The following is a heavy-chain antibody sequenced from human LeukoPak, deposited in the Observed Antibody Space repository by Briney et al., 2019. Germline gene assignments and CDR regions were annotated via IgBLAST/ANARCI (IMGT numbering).Heavy chain of an antibody. CDR2: IYYSGNS. Sequence: SETLSLTCTVSGGSISSSRYYWVWISQPPGKGLEWIGSIYYSGNSYYNPSLKSRVTMSVDTSKNQFSLKLSSVTAADTAVYYCASQGAYESSGYYLWGQGALVTVSS. D-gene: IGHD3-22*01. CDR3: ASQGAYESSGYYL. V-gene: IGHV4-39*01. J-gene: IGHJ4*02. CDR1: GGSISSSRYY.